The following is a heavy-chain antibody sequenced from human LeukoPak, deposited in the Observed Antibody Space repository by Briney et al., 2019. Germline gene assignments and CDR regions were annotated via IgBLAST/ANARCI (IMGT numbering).Heavy chain of an antibody. D-gene: IGHD1-26*01. CDR2: INHSGST. J-gene: IGHJ5*02. CDR3: ARSRAFNSGAFDP. Sequence: SETLSLTCAVYGGSFSGYYWSWIRQPPGKGLEWIGEINHSGSTNYNPSLKSRVTISVDTSKNQFSLKLSSVTAADTAVYYCARSRAFNSGAFDPWGQGSLVTVSS. CDR1: GGSFSGYY. V-gene: IGHV4-34*01.